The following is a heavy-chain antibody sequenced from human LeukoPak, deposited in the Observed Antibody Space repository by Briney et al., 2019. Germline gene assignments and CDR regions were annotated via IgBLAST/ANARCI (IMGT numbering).Heavy chain of an antibody. J-gene: IGHJ4*02. V-gene: IGHV4-59*01. CDR3: ARYYGSGSYYLDY. CDR1: GGSISGYY. D-gene: IGHD3-10*01. CDR2: IYYSGGT. Sequence: SETLSLTCTVSGGSISGYYWSWIRQPPGKGLECIGYIYYSGGTNYNPSLKSRITISVDTSKNQFSLKLSSVTAADTAVYYCARYYGSGSYYLDYWGQGTPVTVSS.